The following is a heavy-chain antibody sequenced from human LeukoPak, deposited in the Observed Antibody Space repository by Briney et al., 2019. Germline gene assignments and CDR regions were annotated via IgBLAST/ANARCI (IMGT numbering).Heavy chain of an antibody. CDR2: ISAYIGNT. Sequence: ASVKVSCKASGYTFTSYGISWVRQAPGQGLEWMGWISAYIGNTNYAQKLQGRGTMTTDTSTSTAYVEPRGQRADDTAGYFLSRGHPVVVAAIDEWGQRALVTVS. CDR3: SRGHPVVVAAIDE. V-gene: IGHV1-18*01. CDR1: GYTFTSYG. J-gene: IGHJ4*02. D-gene: IGHD2-15*01.